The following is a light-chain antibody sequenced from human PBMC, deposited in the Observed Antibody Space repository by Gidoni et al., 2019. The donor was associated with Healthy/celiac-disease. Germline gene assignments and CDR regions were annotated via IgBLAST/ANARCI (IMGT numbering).Light chain of an antibody. CDR2: GNS. Sequence: QSVLTQPPPVSGAPGQWVTISCTGSSSNIGAGYDVHWYQQLPVTAPKLLIYGNSNRPSGVPDRFSGSKSGTSASLAITGLQAEDEADYYCQSYDSSLSGVVFGGGTKLTVL. CDR3: QSYDSSLSGVV. CDR1: SSNIGAGYD. J-gene: IGLJ2*01. V-gene: IGLV1-40*01.